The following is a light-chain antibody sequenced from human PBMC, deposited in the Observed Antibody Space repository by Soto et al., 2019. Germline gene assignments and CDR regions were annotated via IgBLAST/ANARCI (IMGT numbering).Light chain of an antibody. J-gene: IGLJ1*01. V-gene: IGLV2-8*01. CDR1: SSDVGGYNY. CDR2: DVT. CDR3: TSYAGSESYV. Sequence: QSVLTQPPSASGSPGQSVAISCTGTSSDVGGYNYVSWYQQHPGKAPKLMISDVTKRPSGVPDRFAGSKSGNTASLTVSGLQAEDEADYYFTSYAGSESYVFGSGTKLTVL.